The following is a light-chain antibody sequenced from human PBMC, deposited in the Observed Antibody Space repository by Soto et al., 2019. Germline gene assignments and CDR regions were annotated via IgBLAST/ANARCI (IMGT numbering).Light chain of an antibody. CDR2: AVS. V-gene: IGLV2-14*01. CDR1: SSDVGGYNY. Sequence: QSVLTHPASVSGSPGPSITISCTGTSSDVGGYNYVSWYQQHPGKAPKLLIYAVSNRPSGVYNRLSGSKSGNTASLSISGLPAEYGADYYCSSYTSSSTLVFGGWTKLTVL. J-gene: IGLJ2*01. CDR3: SSYTSSSTLV.